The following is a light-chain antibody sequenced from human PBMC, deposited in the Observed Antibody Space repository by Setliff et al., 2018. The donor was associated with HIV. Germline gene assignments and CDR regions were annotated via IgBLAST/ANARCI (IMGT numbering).Light chain of an antibody. J-gene: IGLJ1*01. V-gene: IGLV2-8*01. Sequence: QSALTQPPPASGSPGQSVTISCTGTSSDVGGYNYVSWYQQYPGKAPKLIIYEVTKRPSGVPDRLSGSKSGNRASLTVSGLQVEDEADYYCSSYAGSNNYVFGTGTKVTVL. CDR1: SSDVGGYNY. CDR3: SSYAGSNNYV. CDR2: EVT.